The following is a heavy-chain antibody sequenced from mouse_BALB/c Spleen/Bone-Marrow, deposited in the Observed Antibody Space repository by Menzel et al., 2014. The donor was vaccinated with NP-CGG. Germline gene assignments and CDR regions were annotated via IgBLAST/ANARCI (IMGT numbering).Heavy chain of an antibody. CDR1: GFGFSSSD. J-gene: IGHJ2*01. V-gene: IGHV5-12-1*01. D-gene: IGHD1-2*01. Sequence: EVHLVESGGGLVKPGGSLKLSCAASGFGFSSSDMSWVRQTPEKRLEWVAYISSGGGSIYYPDTVRGRFTISRDNAKDTLYLQMSSLKSEDTAMYYCATHYYGRFDYWGQGTTLTVSS. CDR3: ATHYYGRFDY. CDR2: ISSGGGSI.